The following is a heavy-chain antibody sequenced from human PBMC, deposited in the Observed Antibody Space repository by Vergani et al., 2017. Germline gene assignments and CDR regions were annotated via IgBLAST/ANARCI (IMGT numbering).Heavy chain of an antibody. CDR3: ARDLHPFGEKDAFDI. CDR1: GYTFTSYA. CDR2: INTNTGNP. J-gene: IGHJ3*02. V-gene: IGHV7-4-1*02. Sequence: QVQLVQSGSELKKPGASVKVSCKASGYTFTSYAMNWVRQAPGQGLEWMGWINTNTGNPPSAQGFTGRFVFSLDTSVSTAYLQISSLKAEDTAVYYGARDLHPFGEKDAFDIWGQGTTVTVAS. D-gene: IGHD3-10*01.